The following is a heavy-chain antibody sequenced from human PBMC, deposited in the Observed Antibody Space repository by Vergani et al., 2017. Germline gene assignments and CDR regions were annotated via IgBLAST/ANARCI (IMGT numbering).Heavy chain of an antibody. CDR2: IKSKTDGGTT. J-gene: IGHJ3*02. Sequence: EVQLVESGGGLVKPGGSLRLSCAASGFTFSNAWMSWVRQAPGKGLEWVGRIKSKTDGGTTDYAAPVKGRFTISRDDSKNTLYLQMNSLRDEDTAVYYCAKDSGYCGGDCYYDAFDMWGQGTMVTVSS. D-gene: IGHD2-21*02. CDR1: GFTFSNAW. V-gene: IGHV3-15*01. CDR3: AKDSGYCGGDCYYDAFDM.